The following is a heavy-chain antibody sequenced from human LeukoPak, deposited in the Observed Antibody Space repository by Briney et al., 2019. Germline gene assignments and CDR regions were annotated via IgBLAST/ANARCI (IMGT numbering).Heavy chain of an antibody. D-gene: IGHD6-13*01. Sequence: GGSLRPSCAASGFTFSSYAMHWVRQAPGKGLEWVANIKQDGSEKNYVDSVKGRFTISRDNAENSLFLQMNSLRVEDTAVYYCAREWQGGIAAAGTRIEGDYWGQGTLVAVSS. J-gene: IGHJ4*02. CDR1: GFTFSSYA. V-gene: IGHV3-7*01. CDR3: AREWQGGIAAAGTRIEGDY. CDR2: IKQDGSEK.